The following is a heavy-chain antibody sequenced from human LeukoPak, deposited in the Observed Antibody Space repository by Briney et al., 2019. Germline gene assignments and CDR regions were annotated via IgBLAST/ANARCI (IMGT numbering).Heavy chain of an antibody. V-gene: IGHV7-4-1*02. D-gene: IGHD6-19*01. CDR3: ARTIAVETLYYFDY. J-gene: IGHJ4*02. CDR1: GYTFTRYA. CDR2: INTKTGNP. Sequence: GASVKVSCKASGYTFTRYAMNWVRQAPGQGLEWMGWINTKTGNPTYAQGFTGRFVFSLDTSVSTAYLQISSLKAEDTAVYYCARTIAVETLYYFDYWGQGTLVAVSS.